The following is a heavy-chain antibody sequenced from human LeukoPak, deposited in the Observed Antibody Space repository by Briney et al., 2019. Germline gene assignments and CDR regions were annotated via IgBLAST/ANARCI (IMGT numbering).Heavy chain of an antibody. V-gene: IGHV3-11*01. CDR2: ISSSGNII. CDR3: ARRRYNWNAIDY. D-gene: IGHD1-20*01. J-gene: IGHJ4*02. CDR1: GFTFSDYY. Sequence: GGSLRLSCAASGFTFSDYYMSWIRQAPGKGLEWVSYISSSGNIIYYADSAKGRFTISRDNAKNSLYLQMNSLRAEDTAVYYCARRRYNWNAIDYWGQGTLVTVSS.